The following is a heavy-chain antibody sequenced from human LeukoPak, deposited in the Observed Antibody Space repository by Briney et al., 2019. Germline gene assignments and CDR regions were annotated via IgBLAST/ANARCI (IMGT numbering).Heavy chain of an antibody. CDR3: ARYKGGSNNLDY. D-gene: IGHD1-26*01. Sequence: VASVKVSCKASGYTFTDYYIFWVRQAPGQGLEWMGWINCNNGGTQCAEKFQGRVTMTRDTSITTAYMELSSLRSDDTAIYYCARYKGGSNNLDYWGQGTLVTVPS. V-gene: IGHV1-2*02. CDR1: GYTFTDYY. J-gene: IGHJ4*02. CDR2: INCNNGGT.